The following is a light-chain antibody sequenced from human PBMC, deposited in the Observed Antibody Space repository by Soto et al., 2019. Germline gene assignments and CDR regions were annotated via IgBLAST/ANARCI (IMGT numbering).Light chain of an antibody. V-gene: IGKV3-20*01. J-gene: IGKJ2*01. Sequence: EIVLTQSPGTLSLSPGERATLSCRASQSVSSSYLAWYQQKPGQAPRLLIYGASSRATGIPDRFSGSGSGTDFTLTIIRLGPEDFAVYYCQQYGSSPMYTFGQGTKLEIK. CDR3: QQYGSSPMYT. CDR2: GAS. CDR1: QSVSSSY.